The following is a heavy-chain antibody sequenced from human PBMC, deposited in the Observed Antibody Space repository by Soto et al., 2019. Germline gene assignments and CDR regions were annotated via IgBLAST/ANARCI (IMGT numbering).Heavy chain of an antibody. CDR3: ATSQLLSGSNRGPLDY. V-gene: IGHV1-46*01. CDR2: VNPVDGNT. CDR1: GYTFTSYS. D-gene: IGHD3-22*01. J-gene: IGHJ4*02. Sequence: GASVEVSSEASGYTFTSYSMHWVRHAPGQGLEWMGVVNPVDGNTIYTQKFQGRVTMTRDTSTSTVYMELSSLRSEDTAVYSCATSQLLSGSNRGPLDYWGQGTLVTVSS.